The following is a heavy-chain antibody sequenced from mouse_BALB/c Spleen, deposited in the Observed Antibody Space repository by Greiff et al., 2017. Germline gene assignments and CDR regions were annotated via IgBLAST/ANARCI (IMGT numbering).Heavy chain of an antibody. CDR1: GFTFSDYY. CDR3: ARTDRYDGEGAMDY. Sequence: EVQRVESGGGLVKPGGSLKLSCAASGFTFSDYYMYWVRQTPEKRLEWVATISDGGSYTYYPDSVKGRFTISRDNAKNNLYLQMSSLKSEDTAMYYCARTDRYDGEGAMDYWGQGTSVTVSS. CDR2: ISDGGSYT. D-gene: IGHD2-14*01. V-gene: IGHV5-4*02. J-gene: IGHJ4*01.